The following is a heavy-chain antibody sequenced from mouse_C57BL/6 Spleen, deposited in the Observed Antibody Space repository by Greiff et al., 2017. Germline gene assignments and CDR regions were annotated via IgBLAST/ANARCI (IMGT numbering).Heavy chain of an antibody. Sequence: EVKLMESGGGLVQPGGSLKLSCAASGFTFSDYGMAWVRQAPRKGPEWVAFISNLAYSLYYAATVPGRFTISRENAKNTLYLEMSSLRSEDTAMYYCARRGDYDDYFDYWGQGTTLTVSS. CDR1: GFTFSDYG. CDR3: ARRGDYDDYFDY. D-gene: IGHD2-4*01. J-gene: IGHJ2*01. CDR2: ISNLAYSL. V-gene: IGHV5-15*04.